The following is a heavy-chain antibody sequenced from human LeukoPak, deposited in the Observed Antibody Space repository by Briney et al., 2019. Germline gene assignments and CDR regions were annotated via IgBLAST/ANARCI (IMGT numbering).Heavy chain of an antibody. CDR1: GFTFSSYG. CDR2: ISYDGTNK. CDR3: AKDERWRRSDFHGGFDY. V-gene: IGHV3-30*18. D-gene: IGHD2-21*02. Sequence: GGSLRLSCAASGFTFSSYGIHWVRQAPGKGLEWVAFISYDGTNKYYADSVEGRFTISRDNSKNTLYVQMNSLRAEDTAVYYCAKDERWRRSDFHGGFDYWGQGALVTVSS. J-gene: IGHJ4*02.